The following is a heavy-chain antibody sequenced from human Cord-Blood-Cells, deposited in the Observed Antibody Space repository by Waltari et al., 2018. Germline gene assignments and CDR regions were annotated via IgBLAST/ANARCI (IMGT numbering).Heavy chain of an antibody. Sequence: QVQLVQSGAEVKKPGASVKVSCKASGYTFTGYYMHWVRQAPGQGLEWMGWINPNSGGTNYAQKLQGWLTMTRDTSISTAYMELSRLRSDDTAVYYCARTSSSWYYFDYWGQGTLVTVSS. CDR3: ARTSSSWYYFDY. CDR2: INPNSGGT. CDR1: GYTFTGYY. D-gene: IGHD6-13*01. J-gene: IGHJ4*02. V-gene: IGHV1-2*04.